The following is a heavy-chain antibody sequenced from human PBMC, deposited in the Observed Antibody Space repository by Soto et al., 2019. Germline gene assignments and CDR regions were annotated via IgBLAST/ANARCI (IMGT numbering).Heavy chain of an antibody. Sequence: QVQLQESGPGLVKPSQTLSLTCTVSGGSISSGGYYWSWIRQHPGKGLEWIGYIYYSGSTYYNPSLKRRVTLSVDTSKNQFSLKLSSVTAADTAVYYCARENYYDSSGYPLPFDYWGQGTLVTVSS. CDR1: GGSISSGGYY. CDR2: IYYSGST. V-gene: IGHV4-31*03. J-gene: IGHJ4*02. D-gene: IGHD3-22*01. CDR3: ARENYYDSSGYPLPFDY.